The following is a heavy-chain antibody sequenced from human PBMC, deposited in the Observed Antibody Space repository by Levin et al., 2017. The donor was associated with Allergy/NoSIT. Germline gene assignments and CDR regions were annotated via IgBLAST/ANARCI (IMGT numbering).Heavy chain of an antibody. CDR2: IIPNSGGT. Sequence: ASVKVSCKASGYTFTGYYMHWVRQAPGQGLEWMGWIIPNSGGTNYAQKFQGRVTMTRETSIRTAYMEMSRLRSDDTAVFYCARGSSSSLDYWGQGTLVTVSS. V-gene: IGHV1-2*02. CDR3: ARGSSSSLDY. CDR1: GYTFTGYY. J-gene: IGHJ4*02. D-gene: IGHD6-6*01.